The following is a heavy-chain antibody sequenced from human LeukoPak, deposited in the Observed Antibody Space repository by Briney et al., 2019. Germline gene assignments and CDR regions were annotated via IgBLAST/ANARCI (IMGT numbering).Heavy chain of an antibody. CDR1: GYTFTSYG. V-gene: IGHV1-69*04. CDR3: ATGENTVTSSPDY. CDR2: IIPILGIA. Sequence: VASVKVSCKASGYTFTSYGISWVRQAPGQGLEWMGRIIPILGIANYAQKFQGRVTMTEDTSTDTAYMELSSLRSEDTAVYYCATGENTVTSSPDYWGQGTLVTVSS. J-gene: IGHJ4*02. D-gene: IGHD4-17*01.